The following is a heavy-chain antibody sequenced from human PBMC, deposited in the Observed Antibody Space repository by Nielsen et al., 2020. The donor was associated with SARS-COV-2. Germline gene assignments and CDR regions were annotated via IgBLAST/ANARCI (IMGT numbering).Heavy chain of an antibody. CDR2: ISGSGGST. D-gene: IGHD4-11*01. CDR3: AKLADYSNYDYYMDV. Sequence: GGSLRLSCAASGFTFSSYAMSWVRQAPGKGLEWVSAISGSGGSTYYADSVKGRFTISRDNSKNSLYLQMNSLRTEDTALYYCAKLADYSNYDYYMDVWGKGTTVTVSS. J-gene: IGHJ6*03. CDR1: GFTFSSYA. V-gene: IGHV3-23*01.